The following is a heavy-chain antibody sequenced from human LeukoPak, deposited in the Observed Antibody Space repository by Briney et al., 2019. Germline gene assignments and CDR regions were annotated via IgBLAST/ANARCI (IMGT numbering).Heavy chain of an antibody. CDR2: ISAYNGDT. J-gene: IGHJ3*02. Sequence: ASVKVSCKASGYTFTSYGISRVRQAPGQGREWMGWISAYNGDTNYPQKLQARDTMTTVTAPSTAYMELRSLRSDDPAVYYCARGGPAPHPITLIVVPSSTDPFHIWPQDPRVRVSS. CDR3: ARGGPAPHPITLIVVPSSTDPFHI. D-gene: IGHD3-22*01. V-gene: IGHV1-18*01. CDR1: GYTFTSYG.